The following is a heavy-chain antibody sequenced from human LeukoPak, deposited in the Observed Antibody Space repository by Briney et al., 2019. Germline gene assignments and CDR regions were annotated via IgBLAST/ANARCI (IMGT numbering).Heavy chain of an antibody. CDR2: INSDGSST. Sequence: GGSLRLSCAASGFTFSSYWMHWVRQAPGKGLVRVSRINSDGSSTSYADSVKGRFTISRDNAKNTLYLQMNSLRAEDTAVYYCARETPFTYYDFWSGYPHSGAFDIWGQGTMVTVSS. D-gene: IGHD3-3*01. CDR3: ARETPFTYYDFWSGYPHSGAFDI. J-gene: IGHJ3*02. V-gene: IGHV3-74*01. CDR1: GFTFSSYW.